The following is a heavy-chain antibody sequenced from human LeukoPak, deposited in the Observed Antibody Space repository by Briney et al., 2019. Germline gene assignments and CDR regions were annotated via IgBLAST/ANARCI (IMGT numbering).Heavy chain of an antibody. CDR2: IYHSGST. CDR3: ARTRDIGSSWYCAFDI. V-gene: IGHV4-30-2*01. CDR1: GGSISSGGYY. J-gene: IGHJ3*02. Sequence: PSQTLSLTCTVSGGSISSGGYYWSWIRQPPGKGLEWIGYIYHSGSTYYNPSLKSRVTISVDRSKNQFSLKLSSVTAADTAVYYCARTRDIGSSWYCAFDIWGQGTMVTVSS. D-gene: IGHD6-13*01.